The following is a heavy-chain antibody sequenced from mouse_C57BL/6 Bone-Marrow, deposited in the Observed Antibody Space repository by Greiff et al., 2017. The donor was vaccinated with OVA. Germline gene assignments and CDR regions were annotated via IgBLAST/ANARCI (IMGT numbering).Heavy chain of an antibody. V-gene: IGHV1-53*01. J-gene: IGHJ4*01. D-gene: IGHD1-1*01. CDR1: GYTFTSYW. CDR2: INPCNGGT. Sequence: QVQLQQPGTELVKPGASVKLSCKASGYTFTSYWMHWVKQRPGQGLEWIGNINPCNGGTNYNEKFKGKATLTVDKSSSTAYLQLSSLTSEDSAVYYCARGVLLRSEVAMDDWGQGTTVTVSS. CDR3: ARGVLLRSEVAMDD.